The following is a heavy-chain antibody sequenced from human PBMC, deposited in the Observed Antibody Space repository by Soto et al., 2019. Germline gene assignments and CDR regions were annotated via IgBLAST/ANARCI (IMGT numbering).Heavy chain of an antibody. CDR2: ISYRGST. V-gene: IGHV4-39*07. CDR1: GGSISSSSYY. D-gene: IGHD3-10*01. CDR3: ARSSREFRSLIYIPWFDP. Sequence: PSETLSLTCTVSGGSISSSSYYWGWIRQPPGKGLEWIGSISYRGSTYYNPSLKSRVTISVDTSKNQFSLKLSSVTAADTAVYHCARSSREFRSLIYIPWFDPWGQGTLVTVSS. J-gene: IGHJ5*02.